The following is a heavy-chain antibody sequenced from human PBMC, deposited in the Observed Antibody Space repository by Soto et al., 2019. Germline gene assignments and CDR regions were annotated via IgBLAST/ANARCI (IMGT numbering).Heavy chain of an antibody. Sequence: LSLTFAVPGGCISSGDYYWSGIRQPPGKGLEWIGYIYYSGSTYYNPSLKSRVTISVDTSKNQFSLKLSSVTAADTAVYYCDSYDSSGYYYDDYWGQGTLVTVSS. CDR1: GGCISSGDYY. V-gene: IGHV4-30-4*01. D-gene: IGHD3-22*01. CDR2: IYYSGST. J-gene: IGHJ4*02. CDR3: DSYDSSGYYYDDY.